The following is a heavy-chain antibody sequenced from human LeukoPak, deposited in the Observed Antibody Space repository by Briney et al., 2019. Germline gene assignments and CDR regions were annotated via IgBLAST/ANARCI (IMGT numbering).Heavy chain of an antibody. CDR3: ARSVEMATIGAFDI. D-gene: IGHD5-24*01. J-gene: IGHJ3*02. V-gene: IGHV3-53*01. CDR1: GITVRTNY. CDR2: IYSDGKT. Sequence: GGSLRLSCAASGITVRTNYMTWVRQAPGKGLEWVSEIYSDGKTYYAASVKGRFTISRDNAKNSLYLQMNSLRAEDTAVYYCARSVEMATIGAFDIWGQGTMVTVSS.